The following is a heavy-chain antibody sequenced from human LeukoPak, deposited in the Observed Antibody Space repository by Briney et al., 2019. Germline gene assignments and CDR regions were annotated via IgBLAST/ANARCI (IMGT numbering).Heavy chain of an antibody. CDR1: GDSISSGDYY. CDR2: IFYSGST. V-gene: IGHV4-30-4*01. CDR3: ARSKYSSTWYVAY. Sequence: PSQTLSLTCTVSGDSISSGDYYWSWIRQPPGKGLEWIGYIFYSGSTYYNPSLKSRVIISVDTSNNQFSLKLSSVTAADTAVYYCARSKYSSTWYVAYWGQGTLVTVSS. D-gene: IGHD6-13*01. J-gene: IGHJ4*02.